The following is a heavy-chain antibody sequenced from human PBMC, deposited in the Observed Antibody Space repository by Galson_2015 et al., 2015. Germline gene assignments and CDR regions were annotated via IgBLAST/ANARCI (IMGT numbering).Heavy chain of an antibody. CDR3: AGAPIKNYDFWSGYYRPDY. V-gene: IGHV3-30*03. J-gene: IGHJ4*02. CDR1: GFTVSSNY. Sequence: SLRLSCAASGFTVSSNYMSWVRQAPGKGLEWVAVISYDGSNKYYADSVKGRFTISRDNSKNTLYLQMNSLRAEDTAVYYCAGAPIKNYDFWSGYYRPDYWGQGTLVTVSS. CDR2: ISYDGSNK. D-gene: IGHD3-3*01.